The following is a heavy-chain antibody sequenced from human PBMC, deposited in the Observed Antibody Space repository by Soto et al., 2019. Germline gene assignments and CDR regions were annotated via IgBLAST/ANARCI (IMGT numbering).Heavy chain of an antibody. CDR3: ARRHDYAVDY. CDR2: IYPGDSDT. D-gene: IGHD4-17*01. Sequence: PGESQKISCKGSGYNFPIYWIGWVRQMPGKGLEWMGIIYPGDSDTRYSPSFQGQVTISVDKSISTAYLQWNSLKASDSAMYYCARRHDYAVDYWGQGTRVTVSS. CDR1: GYNFPIYW. V-gene: IGHV5-51*01. J-gene: IGHJ4*02.